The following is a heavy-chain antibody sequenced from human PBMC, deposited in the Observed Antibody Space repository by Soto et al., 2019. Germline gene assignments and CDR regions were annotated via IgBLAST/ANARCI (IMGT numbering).Heavy chain of an antibody. Sequence: GGSLRLSCAASGFTFSSYGMHWVRQAPGKGLEWVAFIWHDGGNKFYAESVKGRFTISRDNSQNTLYLQMTRLSVEDTAMYYCERDGDVNTGFGKDYWGQGTLVTVSS. CDR3: ERDGDVNTGFGKDY. CDR2: IWHDGGNK. J-gene: IGHJ4*02. CDR1: GFTFSSYG. V-gene: IGHV3-33*01. D-gene: IGHD3-16*01.